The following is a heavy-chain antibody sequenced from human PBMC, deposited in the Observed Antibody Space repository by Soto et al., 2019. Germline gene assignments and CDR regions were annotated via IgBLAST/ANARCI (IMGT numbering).Heavy chain of an antibody. Sequence: VQSGPEVKKPGSSVRVSCKASGGSFPDFAVSWVRQAPGKGLEWMGGIIPLSTTANYAQRFQARVTITADVSTSIAYMDVTSLTYDDTAVYYCAITPGGSHHALYFMDIWGQGTTVTVSS. CDR2: IIPLSTTA. CDR3: AITPGGSHHALYFMDI. D-gene: IGHD1-26*01. V-gene: IGHV1-69*01. CDR1: GGSFPDFA. J-gene: IGHJ6*02.